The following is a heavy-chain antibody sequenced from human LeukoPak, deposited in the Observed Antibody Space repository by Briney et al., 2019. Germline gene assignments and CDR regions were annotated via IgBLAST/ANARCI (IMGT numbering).Heavy chain of an antibody. CDR2: INQRGRT. CDR1: GGSFSGYY. D-gene: IGHD5-18*01. V-gene: IGHV4-34*01. Sequence: PSETLSLTCAVYGGSFSGYYWSWIRQVPGKGLEWIGEINQRGRTNYNPSLKSRVTISVDTSKNQISLMLSFVTATATAVYYCARGWFGFWHNSYDDDNAFDIWGQGTMVTVSS. CDR3: ARGWFGFWHNSYDDDNAFDI. J-gene: IGHJ3*02.